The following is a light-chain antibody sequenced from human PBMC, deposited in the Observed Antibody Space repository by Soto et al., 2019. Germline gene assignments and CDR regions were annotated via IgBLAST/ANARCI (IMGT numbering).Light chain of an antibody. CDR2: WAS. Sequence: EIVVTQSPDSLAVSLGERATINCKSSQSVLYSSNNKNYLAWYQQKTRQPPKLLIYWASTRESGVPDRFSGSGSGTDFTLTISSLQAEDVEVYYGQQYYNAPLTFGGGTKVEIK. V-gene: IGKV4-1*01. CDR1: QSVLYSSNNKNY. CDR3: QQYYNAPLT. J-gene: IGKJ4*01.